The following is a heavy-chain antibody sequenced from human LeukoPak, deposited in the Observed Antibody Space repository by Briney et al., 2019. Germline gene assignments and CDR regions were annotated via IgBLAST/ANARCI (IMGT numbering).Heavy chain of an antibody. CDR2: IYYSGST. CDR1: GGSSSSSSYY. J-gene: IGHJ3*02. D-gene: IGHD3-9*01. CDR3: ARILRYFDWLPSSDAFDI. V-gene: IGHV4-39*01. Sequence: PSETLSLTCTVSGGSSSSSSYYWGWIRQPPGKGLEWIGSIYYSGSTYYNPSLKSRVTISVDTSKNQFSLKLSSVTAADTAVYYCARILRYFDWLPSSDAFDIWGQGTMVTVSS.